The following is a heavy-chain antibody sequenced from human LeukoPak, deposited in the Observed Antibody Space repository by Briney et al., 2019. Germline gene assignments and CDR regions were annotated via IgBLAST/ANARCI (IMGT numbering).Heavy chain of an antibody. CDR3: ARASWVSSTDAVR. CDR1: GLSFSSFA. V-gene: IGHV3-23*01. J-gene: IGHJ4*02. CDR2: IGGNGET. Sequence: GGSLRLSCAASGLSFSSFAMSWVRQGPARGLEWVSSIGGNGETFYADSVRGRFTLSSDSSRNTVYFQLNNLRVEDTAIYYCARASWVSSTDAVRWGQGTLVTVSS. D-gene: IGHD3-16*01.